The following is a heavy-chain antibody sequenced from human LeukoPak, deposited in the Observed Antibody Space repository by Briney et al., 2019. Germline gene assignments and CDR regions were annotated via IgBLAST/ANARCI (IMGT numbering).Heavy chain of an antibody. D-gene: IGHD4-17*01. CDR2: INPNTGDR. J-gene: IGHJ4*02. V-gene: IGHV1-8*03. Sequence: ASLKVSCKASGYTSTNYHINWVRPAPGQGLEWMGWINPNTGDRGYAQKFQGRVSFTSDTSISTAYMELGSQRSEDTAVYFCARTTSLTASGYDYWGQGTLVTVSS. CDR1: GYTSTNYH. CDR3: ARTTSLTASGYDY.